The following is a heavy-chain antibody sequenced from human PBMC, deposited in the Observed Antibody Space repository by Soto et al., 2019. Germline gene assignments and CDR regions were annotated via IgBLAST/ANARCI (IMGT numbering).Heavy chain of an antibody. J-gene: IGHJ4*02. CDR1: GGSISSSSYY. CDR3: ARQKRELLLGEDY. CDR2: IYYSGST. V-gene: IGHV4-39*01. D-gene: IGHD2-15*01. Sequence: PSETLSLTCTVSGGSISSSSYYWSWIRQPPGKGLEWIGSIYYSGSTYYNPSLKSRVTISVDTSKNQFSLKLSSVTAADTAVYYCARQKRELLLGEDYWGQGTLVTVSS.